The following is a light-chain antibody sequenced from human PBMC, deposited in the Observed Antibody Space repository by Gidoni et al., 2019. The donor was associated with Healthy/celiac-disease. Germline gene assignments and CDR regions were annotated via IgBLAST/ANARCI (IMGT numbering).Light chain of an antibody. Sequence: EIVMTQSPSTLSVSPGERATLSCRASQSVSSNLAWYQQKPGQAPSLLIYGASTRATGIPAMFSGRGSGTEFTLTISSLQSEDFAVYYCQQYNNWPPWTFGQGTKVEIK. V-gene: IGKV3-15*01. CDR3: QQYNNWPPWT. J-gene: IGKJ1*01. CDR2: GAS. CDR1: QSVSSN.